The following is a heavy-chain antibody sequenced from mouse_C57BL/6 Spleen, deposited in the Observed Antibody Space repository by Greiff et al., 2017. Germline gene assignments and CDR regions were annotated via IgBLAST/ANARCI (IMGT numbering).Heavy chain of an antibody. CDR1: GYTFTSYW. Sequence: QVQLQQPGAELVRHGTSVKLSCKASGYTFTSYWMHWVKQRPGQGLEWIGVIDPSDSYTNYNQKFKGNATLTVDTSSSTAYMQLRSLTSEDSAVYYCASALSNWYFDVWGTGTTVTVSS. CDR3: ASALSNWYFDV. J-gene: IGHJ1*03. CDR2: IDPSDSYT. V-gene: IGHV1-59*01.